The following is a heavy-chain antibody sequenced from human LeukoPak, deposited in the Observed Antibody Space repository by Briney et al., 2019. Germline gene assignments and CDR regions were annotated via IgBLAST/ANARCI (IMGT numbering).Heavy chain of an antibody. CDR2: IIPIFGTA. V-gene: IGHV1-69*13. D-gene: IGHD5-12*01. J-gene: IGHJ3*02. CDR3: ARAGVLRRGYSGYDNAFDI. CDR1: GGTFSSYA. Sequence: GASVKVSCKASGGTFSSYAISWARQAPGQGLEWMGGIIPIFGTANYAQKFQGRVTITADESTSTAYMELSSLRSEDTAVYYCARAGVLRRGYSGYDNAFDIWGQGTMVTVSS.